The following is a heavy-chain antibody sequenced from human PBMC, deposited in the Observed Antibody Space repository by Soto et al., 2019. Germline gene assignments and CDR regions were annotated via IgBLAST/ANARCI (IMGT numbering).Heavy chain of an antibody. D-gene: IGHD3-10*01. J-gene: IGHJ4*02. CDR3: ARESYYGSGSYPY. Sequence: ASVKVSCKASGYTFTGYYMHWVRQAPGQGLEWMGWINPNSGGTNYAQKFQGWVTMTRDTSISTAYMELSRLTSDDTAVYYCARESYYGSGSYPYWGQRTPVTVSS. CDR1: GYTFTGYY. CDR2: INPNSGGT. V-gene: IGHV1-2*04.